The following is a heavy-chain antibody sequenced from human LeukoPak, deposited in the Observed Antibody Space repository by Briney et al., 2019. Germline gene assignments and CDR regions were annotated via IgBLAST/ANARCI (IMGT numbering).Heavy chain of an antibody. CDR1: GFTFSSYG. V-gene: IGHV3-33*01. CDR2: IWYDGSNK. Sequence: PGGSLRLSCAASGFTFSSYGMHWVCQAPGKGLEWVGIIWYDGSNKYYADSVKGRFTISRDNSKNTLYLQMNSLRAEDTAVYYCARDSYYGSGSRGDFDYWGQGTLVTVSS. J-gene: IGHJ4*02. CDR3: ARDSYYGSGSRGDFDY. D-gene: IGHD3-10*01.